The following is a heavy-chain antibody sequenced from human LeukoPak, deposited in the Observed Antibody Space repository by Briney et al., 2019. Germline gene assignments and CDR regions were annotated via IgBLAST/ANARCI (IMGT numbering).Heavy chain of an antibody. CDR1: GFSFSPYS. J-gene: IGHJ3*02. Sequence: GGSLRLSCAASGFSFSPYSMNWLRQAPGKGLEWVSYIDSSSGTIYYADSVRGRFTISGDNAKNSLYLQMNSLRAEDTAVYYCARVRSSYHYESSGYYHYDAFEIWGQGTMVTVSS. CDR3: ARVRSSYHYESSGYYHYDAFEI. CDR2: IDSSSGTI. D-gene: IGHD3-22*01. V-gene: IGHV3-48*01.